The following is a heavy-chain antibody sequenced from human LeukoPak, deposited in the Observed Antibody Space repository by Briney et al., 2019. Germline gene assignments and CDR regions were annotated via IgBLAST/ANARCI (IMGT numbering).Heavy chain of an antibody. CDR3: ARDGGSSPWVFDS. D-gene: IGHD1-26*01. J-gene: IGHJ4*02. CDR1: GGSMDNYY. V-gene: IGHV4-4*07. CDR2: IYISGFT. Sequence: PSETLSLTCTVSGGSMDNYYWSWIRQAAGQGLEWIGRIYISGFTNYRPSLKGRVTMSVDTSRKQFSLKLTYVTAADTAVYFCARDGGSSPWVFDSWGQGALVTVSS.